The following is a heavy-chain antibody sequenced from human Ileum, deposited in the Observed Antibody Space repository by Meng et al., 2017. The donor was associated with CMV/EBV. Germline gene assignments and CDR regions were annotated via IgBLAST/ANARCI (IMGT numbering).Heavy chain of an antibody. CDR3: AKYSGPSRWFNP. D-gene: IGHD5-12*01. V-gene: IGHV4-30-4*01. CDR2: IYYNGIT. J-gene: IGHJ5*02. CDR1: GSPITNDDYY. Sequence: QGQRVESGPGLVKPSQTLSLTCTVSGSPITNDDYYWSWIRQPPGKGLEWIGYIYYNGITYYNPSLKSRIAILVDTSKSQFSLIVSSVTAADTAVYYCAKYSGPSRWFNPWGQGTLVTVSS.